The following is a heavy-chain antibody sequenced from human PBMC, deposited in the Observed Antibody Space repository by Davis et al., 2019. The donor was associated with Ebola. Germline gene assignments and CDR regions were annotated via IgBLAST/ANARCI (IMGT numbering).Heavy chain of an antibody. CDR2: INPNSGGT. CDR1: GYTFTGYY. J-gene: IGHJ6*02. V-gene: IGHV1-2*02. D-gene: IGHD4-11*01. CDR3: ARDALRSDSNYKPTAKQKYYYGMDV. Sequence: ASVKVSCKASGYTFTGYYMHWVRQAPGQGLEWMGWINPNSGGTNYAQKFQGRVTMTRDTSISTAYMELSRLRSEDTAVYYCARDALRSDSNYKPTAKQKYYYGMDVWGQGTTVTVSS.